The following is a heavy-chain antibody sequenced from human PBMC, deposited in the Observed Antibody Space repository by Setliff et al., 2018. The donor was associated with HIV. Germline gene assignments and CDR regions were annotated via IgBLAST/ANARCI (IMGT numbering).Heavy chain of an antibody. CDR3: ARMLPPGGDYYYYYMDV. J-gene: IGHJ6*03. Sequence: SVKVPCQASGGTFSSYAISWVRQAPRPGLEWMGGIIPIFGTANYAQKFQGRVTVTTDESTSTAYMELSSMRSEDTAVYYCARMLPPGGDYYYYYMDVWGKGTTVTVSS. D-gene: IGHD2-15*01. V-gene: IGHV1-69*05. CDR1: GGTFSSYA. CDR2: IIPIFGTA.